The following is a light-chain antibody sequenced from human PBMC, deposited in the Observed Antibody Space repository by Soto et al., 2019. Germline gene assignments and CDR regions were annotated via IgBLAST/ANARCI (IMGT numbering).Light chain of an antibody. V-gene: IGLV2-14*01. Sequence: QSALTQAASVSGSPGQSITISCTGTSRDVGGSNSVSWYQQHPGKAPKLAIYDVSNRPSGVSNRFSGSKSGNTASLTISGLQAEDEADYYCSSYTSSSTVVFGGGTKLTVL. CDR1: SRDVGGSNS. CDR3: SSYTSSSTVV. J-gene: IGLJ2*01. CDR2: DVS.